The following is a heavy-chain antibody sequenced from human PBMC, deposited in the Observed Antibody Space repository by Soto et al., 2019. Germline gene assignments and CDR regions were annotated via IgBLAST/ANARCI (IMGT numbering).Heavy chain of an antibody. Sequence: ASVKVSCKASGYIFTSYGISWVRQAPGQGLEWMGWISAYNGNTNYAQKFQGRVTMTTDTSTITAYMELRSLRSDDTAVYYCARYGYCSQSSCNTGPDYYGMDVWGQGTTVTVYS. CDR1: GYIFTSYG. CDR3: ARYGYCSQSSCNTGPDYYGMDV. J-gene: IGHJ6*02. D-gene: IGHD2-15*01. V-gene: IGHV1-18*01. CDR2: ISAYNGNT.